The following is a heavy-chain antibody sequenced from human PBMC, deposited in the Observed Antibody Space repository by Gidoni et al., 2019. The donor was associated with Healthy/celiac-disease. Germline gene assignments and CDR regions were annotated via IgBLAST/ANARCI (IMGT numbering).Heavy chain of an antibody. Sequence: QVQLVQSGAEVKKPGASVKVSCKASGYTFTGYYMHWVRQVPGQGLEWMGRINPNSGGTNDAQKFQGRVTMTRDTTISTAYMELSRLRSDDTAVYYCASQQQLIYYYYGMDVWGQGTTVTVSS. CDR2: INPNSGGT. D-gene: IGHD6-13*01. J-gene: IGHJ6*02. CDR3: ASQQQLIYYYYGMDV. CDR1: GYTFTGYY. V-gene: IGHV1-2*06.